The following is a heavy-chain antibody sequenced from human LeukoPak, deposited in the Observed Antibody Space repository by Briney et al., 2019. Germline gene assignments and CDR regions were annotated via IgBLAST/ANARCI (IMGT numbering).Heavy chain of an antibody. V-gene: IGHV4-59*01. Sequence: PSETLSLTCTVSGGSISSYYWSWIRQPPGKGLEWIGYIYYSGSTNYNPSLKSRVTISVDTSKNQFSLKLSSVTAADTAVYYCARQVYGGNLDYWGQGTLVTVSS. D-gene: IGHD4-23*01. J-gene: IGHJ4*02. CDR3: ARQVYGGNLDY. CDR1: GGSISSYY. CDR2: IYYSGST.